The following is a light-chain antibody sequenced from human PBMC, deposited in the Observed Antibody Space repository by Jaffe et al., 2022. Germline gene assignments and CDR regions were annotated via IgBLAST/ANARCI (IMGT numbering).Light chain of an antibody. CDR3: AAWDSSLSAVV. J-gene: IGLJ3*02. Sequence: QSVLTQPPSVSAAPGQKVTISCSGSSSNIGKNYVSWYQQLPGTAPKVLIYENNKRPSGIPDRFSGSKPGTSATLGITGLQTGDEADYYCAAWDSSLSAVVFGGGTKLTVL. CDR1: SSNIGKNY. V-gene: IGLV1-51*02. CDR2: ENN.